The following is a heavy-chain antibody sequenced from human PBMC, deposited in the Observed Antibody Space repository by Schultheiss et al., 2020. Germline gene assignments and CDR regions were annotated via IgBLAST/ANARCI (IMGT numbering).Heavy chain of an antibody. V-gene: IGHV3-15*01. CDR3: TTWWDGYSTFWNYYYSMDV. CDR1: GFTFTNAW. D-gene: IGHD5-24*01. Sequence: GGSLRLSCAASGFTFTNAWMSWVRQAPGKGLEWVGHIKSKTDGGTTDYAAPVKGRFTISRDDSENTLYLLMNGLKTEDTAVYYCTTWWDGYSTFWNYYYSMDVWGQGTTVTVSS. J-gene: IGHJ6*02. CDR2: IKSKTDGGTT.